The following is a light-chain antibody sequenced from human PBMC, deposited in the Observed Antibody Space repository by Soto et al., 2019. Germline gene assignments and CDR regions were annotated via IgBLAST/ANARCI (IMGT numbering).Light chain of an antibody. V-gene: IGKV1-5*03. CDR1: QSISSY. J-gene: IGKJ4*01. CDR2: KAS. Sequence: DIQMTQSPYTLSASVGDRVTITCRASQSISSYLAWYQQKPGKAPKLLIYKASNLESGVPSRFSGSGSGTEFTLTISSLQPDDFATYYCQQYHSYPLTFGGGTKVDIK. CDR3: QQYHSYPLT.